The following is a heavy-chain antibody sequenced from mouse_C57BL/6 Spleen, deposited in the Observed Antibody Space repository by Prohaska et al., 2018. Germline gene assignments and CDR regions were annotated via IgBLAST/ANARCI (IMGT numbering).Heavy chain of an antibody. Sequence: VSVNIPCKASGYTFTDYNMDWVKQSHGKSLEWIGDINPNNGGTIYNQKFKGKATLTVDKSSSTAYMELRSLTSEDTAVYYCARANDYVDYWGQGTTLTVSS. J-gene: IGHJ2*01. CDR1: GYTFTDYN. D-gene: IGHD2-3*01. V-gene: IGHV1-18*01. CDR3: ARANDYVDY. CDR2: INPNNGGT.